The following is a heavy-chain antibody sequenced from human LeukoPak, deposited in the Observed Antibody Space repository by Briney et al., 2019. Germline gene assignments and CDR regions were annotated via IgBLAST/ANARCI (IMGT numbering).Heavy chain of an antibody. D-gene: IGHD4-17*01. Sequence: ASVQVSCKASGGTFSSYAICWLRQAPGQGLEWMGWITGYNGNTNYAQKFQDRLTMTTDTSTSTAYMELRSLRSDDTAVYFCARDYGGEGDYWGQGTLLTVSS. CDR3: ARDYGGEGDY. J-gene: IGHJ4*02. CDR2: ITGYNGNT. V-gene: IGHV1-18*04. CDR1: GGTFSSYA.